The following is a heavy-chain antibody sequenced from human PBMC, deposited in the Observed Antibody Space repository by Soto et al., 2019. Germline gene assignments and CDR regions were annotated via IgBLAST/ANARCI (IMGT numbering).Heavy chain of an antibody. CDR3: AKDVLLWFGELTPGAVYGMDV. J-gene: IGHJ6*02. CDR2: ISGSGDST. D-gene: IGHD3-10*01. V-gene: IGHV3-23*01. Sequence: EGQLLESGGGLVQPGGSLRLSCAASGFTSSDYAMSWVRQAPGKGLEWVSLISGSGDSTYYADSVKGRFTISRDNSKSTLYLQKNSLRAEDTAVYYCAKDVLLWFGELTPGAVYGMDVWGQGTAVTVSS. CDR1: GFTSSDYA.